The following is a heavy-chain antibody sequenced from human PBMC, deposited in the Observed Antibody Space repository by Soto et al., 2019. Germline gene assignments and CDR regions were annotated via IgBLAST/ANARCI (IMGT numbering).Heavy chain of an antibody. V-gene: IGHV1-46*01. CDR1: GYIFTSYY. CDR3: ARERGIGARLNWLDP. J-gene: IGHJ5*02. D-gene: IGHD6-6*01. Sequence: WASVKVSCKASGYIFTSYYIHWVRQAPGQGLEWMGIINPSGGSTSYAQKFQGRVTMTRDTSTSTVHMELSSLRSEDTAVYYCARERGIGARLNWLDPWGQGTLVTVSS. CDR2: INPSGGST.